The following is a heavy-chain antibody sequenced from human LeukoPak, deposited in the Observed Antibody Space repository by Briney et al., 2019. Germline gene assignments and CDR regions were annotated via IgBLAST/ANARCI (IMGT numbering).Heavy chain of an antibody. CDR3: ARGRVRYSSSMGFDY. J-gene: IGHJ4*02. D-gene: IGHD6-6*01. CDR1: GGSISSYY. CDR2: IYYSGST. V-gene: IGHV4-59*01. Sequence: SETLSLTCTDSGGSISSYYWSWIRQPPGKGLEWIGYIYYSGSTNYNPSLKSRVTISVDTSKNQFSLKLSSVTAADTAVYYCARGRVRYSSSMGFDYWGQGTLVTVSS.